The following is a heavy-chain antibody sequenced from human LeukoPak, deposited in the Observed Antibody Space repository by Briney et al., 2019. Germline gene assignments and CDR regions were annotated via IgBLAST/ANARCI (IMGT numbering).Heavy chain of an antibody. V-gene: IGHV3-21*01. J-gene: IGHJ4*02. D-gene: IGHD6-6*01. CDR1: GFTFSSYS. CDR3: ARARAAARFDY. CDR2: ISSSSSYI. Sequence: GGSLRLSCAASGFTFSSYSMNWVRQAPGKGLEWVSSISSSSSYIYYADSVKGRFTISRDNAKNSLYPQMNSLRAEDTAVYYCARARAAARFDYWGQGTLVTVSS.